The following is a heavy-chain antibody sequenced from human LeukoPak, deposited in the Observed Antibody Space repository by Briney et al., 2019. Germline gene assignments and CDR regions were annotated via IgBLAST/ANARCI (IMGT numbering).Heavy chain of an antibody. D-gene: IGHD6-19*01. CDR1: GGTFSSYA. V-gene: IGHV1-69*13. J-gene: IGHJ4*02. CDR2: IIPIFGTA. CDR3: ARDLAVAGTLYYFDY. Sequence: SVKVSCKASGGTFSSYAISWVRQAPGQGLEWMGGIIPIFGTANYAQKFQGRVTVTADESTSTAYMELSSLRSEDTAVYYCARDLAVAGTLYYFDYWGQGTLVTVSS.